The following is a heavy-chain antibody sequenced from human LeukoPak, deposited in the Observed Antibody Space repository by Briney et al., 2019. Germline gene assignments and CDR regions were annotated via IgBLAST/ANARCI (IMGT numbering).Heavy chain of an antibody. CDR3: ARLTSWFVLDY. CDR2: VYYSGST. J-gene: IGHJ4*02. CDR1: GGSISNYY. V-gene: IGHV4-59*01. D-gene: IGHD1-1*01. Sequence: NSSETLSLTCTVSGGSISNYYWSWIRQPPGKGLERIGYVYYSGSTNYNPALKSRVTISVDTSQNLFSLRLTSVTAADTAVYYCARLTSWFVLDYWGQGTLVTVSS.